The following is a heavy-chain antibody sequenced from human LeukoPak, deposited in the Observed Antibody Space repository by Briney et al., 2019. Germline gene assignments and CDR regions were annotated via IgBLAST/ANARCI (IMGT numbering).Heavy chain of an antibody. CDR1: GFTFSTYG. J-gene: IGHJ4*02. D-gene: IGHD6-25*01. CDR3: AKDMAATLDY. CDR2: MRYDGSNK. Sequence: GGSLRLSCAASGFTFSTYGMHWVRHAPGKWRDLVASMRYDGSNKYYADSVKGRFTISRDNSKNTLYLQMNSLRAEDTAVYYCAKDMAATLDYWGQGTLVTVSS. V-gene: IGHV3-30*02.